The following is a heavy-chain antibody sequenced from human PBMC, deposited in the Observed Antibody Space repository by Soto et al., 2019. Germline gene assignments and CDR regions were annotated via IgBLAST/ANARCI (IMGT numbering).Heavy chain of an antibody. CDR2: INPSGGST. V-gene: IGHV1-46*03. CDR1: GYTFTSYY. D-gene: IGHD3-16*02. Sequence: ASVKVSCKASGYTFTSYYMHWVRQAPGQGLEWMGIINPSGGSTSYAQKFQGRVTMTRDTSTSTVYMELSSLRSEDTAVYYCARTDMITFGGVIANFDYWGQGTLVTVSS. CDR3: ARTDMITFGGVIANFDY. J-gene: IGHJ4*02.